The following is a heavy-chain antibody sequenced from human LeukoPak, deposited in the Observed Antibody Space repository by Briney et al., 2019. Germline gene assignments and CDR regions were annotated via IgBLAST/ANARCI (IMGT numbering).Heavy chain of an antibody. J-gene: IGHJ4*02. Sequence: KPSQTLSLTCTVSGGSISSGSYYWSWIRQPAGKGLEWIGRIYTSGSTNYNPSLKSRVTISVDTSKNQFSLKLSSVTAADTAFYYCSRGEDRSKAGDHWGQGTLVTVSS. CDR3: SRGEDRSKAGDH. CDR2: IYTSGST. CDR1: GGSISSGSYY. V-gene: IGHV4-61*02.